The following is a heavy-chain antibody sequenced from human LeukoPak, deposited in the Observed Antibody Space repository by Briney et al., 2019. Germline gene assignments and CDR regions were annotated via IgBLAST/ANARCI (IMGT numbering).Heavy chain of an antibody. CDR2: IKQDGSQK. V-gene: IGHV3-7*05. J-gene: IGHJ4*02. CDR3: VAGTTY. Sequence: GGSLRLSCAASGFTFSNFWMTWVRQAPGKGLEWVAIIKQDGSQKYYVDSVKGRFTISRDNARNSLYLQMNSLRADDTAVYWAVAGTTYWGQGTLVTVSS. CDR1: GFTFSNFW. D-gene: IGHD6-19*01.